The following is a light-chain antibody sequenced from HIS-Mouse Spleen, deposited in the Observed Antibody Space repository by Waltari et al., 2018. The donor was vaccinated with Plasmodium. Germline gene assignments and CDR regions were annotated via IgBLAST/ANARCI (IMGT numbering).Light chain of an antibody. J-gene: IGKJ3*01. CDR3: QQDNNWSFT. CDR1: QRVSSN. CDR2: GAS. V-gene: IGKV3-15*01. Sequence: DIVMTQSPATLSVSPGERATLSCRASQRVSSNLAWYQQKPVHAPRRLIYGASTRATGIPARVSGSGSGTECTLTSSSLQSEDFAGYYCQQDNNWSFTFCPGTKVDIK.